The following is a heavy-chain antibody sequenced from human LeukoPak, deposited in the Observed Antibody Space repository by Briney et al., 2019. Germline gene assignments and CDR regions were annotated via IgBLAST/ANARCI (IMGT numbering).Heavy chain of an antibody. V-gene: IGHV4-61*08. CDR2: IYYSGST. Sequence: PSETLSLTCTVSGGSISSGDYYWSWIRQPPGKGLEWIGYIYYSGSTNYNPSLESRVTISVDTSKNQFSLKLSSVTAADTAVYYCASLTSGRYSQLDNWGQGTLVTVSS. CDR1: GGSISSGDYY. D-gene: IGHD1-26*01. CDR3: ASLTSGRYSQLDN. J-gene: IGHJ4*02.